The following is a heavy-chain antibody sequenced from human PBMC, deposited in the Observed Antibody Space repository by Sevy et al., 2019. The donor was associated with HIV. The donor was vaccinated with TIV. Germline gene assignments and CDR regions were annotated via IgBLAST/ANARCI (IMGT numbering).Heavy chain of an antibody. J-gene: IGHJ4*02. CDR3: AKPRRGGSYWTFDS. D-gene: IGHD1-26*01. V-gene: IGHV3-30*18. CDR2: TSYDGSNK. CDR1: GFTFSSYG. Sequence: GRSLRLSCAASGFTFSSYGMHWVRQAPGKGLDWVAVTSYDGSNKYYADSVKGRFTISRDNSKNTVYLQMNSLRDEDTAVYYCAKPRRGGSYWTFDSWGQGTLVTVSS.